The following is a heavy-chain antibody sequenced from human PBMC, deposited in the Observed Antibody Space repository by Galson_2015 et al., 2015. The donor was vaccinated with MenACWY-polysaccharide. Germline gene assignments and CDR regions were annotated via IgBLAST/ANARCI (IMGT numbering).Heavy chain of an antibody. CDR3: ARDHYDIRGYYSVSDY. CDR1: GFTFSSYS. J-gene: IGHJ4*02. D-gene: IGHD3-22*01. Sequence: SLRLSCAASGFTFSSYSMHWIRQAPGKGLEWVAVISYDGSNKYYADSVKGRFTISRDNSKNTLSLQMNSLRAEDTAVYYCARDHYDIRGYYSVSDYWGQGTLVTVSS. V-gene: IGHV3-30-3*01. CDR2: ISYDGSNK.